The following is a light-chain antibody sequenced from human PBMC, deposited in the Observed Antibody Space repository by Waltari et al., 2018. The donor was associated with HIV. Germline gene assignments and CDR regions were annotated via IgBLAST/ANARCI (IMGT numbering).Light chain of an antibody. V-gene: IGKV3-15*01. CDR1: QSIASN. CDR3: QQYNNWPIT. Sequence: EIVMTQSPATLSVSPGERATVSCRASQSIASNLAWYQQKPGQAPRLLIHGASTRATGIPARFSGSGSGTEFTLTISSLQSEDFAVYYCQQYNNWPITLGQGTRLEIK. CDR2: GAS. J-gene: IGKJ5*01.